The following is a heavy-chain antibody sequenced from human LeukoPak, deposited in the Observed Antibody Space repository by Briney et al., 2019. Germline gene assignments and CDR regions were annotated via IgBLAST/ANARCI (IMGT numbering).Heavy chain of an antibody. CDR1: GFIFSNYG. CDR2: ISYDGSNK. Sequence: GGSLRLSCAASGFIFSNYGMHWVRQAPGKGLEWVTVISYDGSNKYYADSVKGRFTISRDNSKNTLYLQMNSLRAEDTAVYYCARDKYIGWGQGTLVTVSS. V-gene: IGHV3-30*03. J-gene: IGHJ4*02. D-gene: IGHD1-1*01. CDR3: ARDKYIG.